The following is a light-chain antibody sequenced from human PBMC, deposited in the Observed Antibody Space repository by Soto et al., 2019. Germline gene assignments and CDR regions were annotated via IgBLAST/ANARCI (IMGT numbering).Light chain of an antibody. V-gene: IGKV3-15*01. J-gene: IGKJ1*01. CDR2: GAS. Sequence: EIILTQSPASLSVSPGERATLSCRASQSVNNNLAWYQQKPGQAPRLLIYGASTRATGIPGRFRGSGSGTEFTLTITSLQSEDFAVYYCQQYNNWPPSWTFGQGTKVEIK. CDR3: QQYNNWPPSWT. CDR1: QSVNNN.